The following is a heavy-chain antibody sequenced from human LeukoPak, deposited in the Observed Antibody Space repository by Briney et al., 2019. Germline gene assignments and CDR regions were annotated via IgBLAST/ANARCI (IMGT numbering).Heavy chain of an antibody. CDR3: ARPPHY. V-gene: IGHV4-34*01. CDR1: GGSFSGYY. CDR2: INHSGST. Sequence: PSETLSLTCAVYGGSFSGYYWSWIRQPPGKGLEWIGEINHSGSTNYNPSLKSRVTISVDTSKNQFSLKLSSVTAADTAVYYCARPPHYWGQGTLVSVSS. J-gene: IGHJ4*02.